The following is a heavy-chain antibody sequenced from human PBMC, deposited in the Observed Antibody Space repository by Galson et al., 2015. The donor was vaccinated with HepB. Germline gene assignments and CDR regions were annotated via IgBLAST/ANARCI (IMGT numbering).Heavy chain of an antibody. CDR1: GYTFTGYY. Sequence: SVKVSCKASGYTFTGYYMHWVRQAPGQGLEWMGWINPNSGGTNYAQKFQGWVTMTRDTSISTAYMELSRLRSDDTAVYYCARMNVLLWFGELTNWFDPWGQGTLVTVSS. CDR2: INPNSGGT. V-gene: IGHV1-2*04. D-gene: IGHD3-10*01. CDR3: ARMNVLLWFGELTNWFDP. J-gene: IGHJ5*02.